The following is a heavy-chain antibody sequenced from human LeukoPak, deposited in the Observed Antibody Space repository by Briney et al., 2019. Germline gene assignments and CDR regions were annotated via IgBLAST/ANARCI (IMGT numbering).Heavy chain of an antibody. V-gene: IGHV4-59*01. J-gene: IGHJ6*03. CDR3: ANNELERHYMDV. CDR1: GGSIRNYY. D-gene: IGHD1-1*01. Sequence: PSETLSLTCTVSGGSIRNYYWSWIRQPPGKGLEWIGYIYYSGSTNYNPSLKSRVTISVDTSKSQFSLRLSSVTAADTAVYYCANNELERHYMDVWGKGTTVTVSS. CDR2: IYYSGST.